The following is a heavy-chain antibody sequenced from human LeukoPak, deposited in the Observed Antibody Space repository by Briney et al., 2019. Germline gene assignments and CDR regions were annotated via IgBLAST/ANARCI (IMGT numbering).Heavy chain of an antibody. CDR2: ISYDGSNK. CDR3: ARVGYEYDFWSGYYIR. V-gene: IGHV3-30*04. CDR1: GFTFSSSA. D-gene: IGHD3-3*01. J-gene: IGHJ4*02. Sequence: GGSLRLSCAASGFTFSSSAMSWVRQAPGKGLEWVAVISYDGSNKYYADSVKGRFTISRDNSKNTLYLQMNSLRAEDTAVYYCARVGYEYDFWSGYYIRWGQGTLVTVSS.